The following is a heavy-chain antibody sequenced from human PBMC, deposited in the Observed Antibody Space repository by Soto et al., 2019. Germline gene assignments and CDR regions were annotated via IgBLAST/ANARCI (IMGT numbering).Heavy chain of an antibody. CDR3: ARDYYDSSVPALPHDAFDI. D-gene: IGHD3-22*01. J-gene: IGHJ3*02. Sequence: ASVKVSCKASGYTFTSYGISWVRQAPGQGLERMRWLSAYNGNTNYAQKLQGRVNMTTDTSTSTAYMELRSLRSDDTAVYYCARDYYDSSVPALPHDAFDIWGQGTMVTVSS. CDR2: LSAYNGNT. CDR1: GYTFTSYG. V-gene: IGHV1-18*01.